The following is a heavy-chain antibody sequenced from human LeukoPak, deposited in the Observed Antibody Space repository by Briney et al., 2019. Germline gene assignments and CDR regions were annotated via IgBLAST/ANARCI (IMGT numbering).Heavy chain of an antibody. CDR3: AREEAMDV. CDR2: TNPSGGRT. Sequence: ASVKVSCKASGYTFTSYYMHWVRQAPGQGLEWMGITNPSGGRTNYAQKFQGRVTMTRDTSTSTVYLELSSLRSEDTAVYYCAREEAMDVWGQGTTVTVSS. CDR1: GYTFTSYY. V-gene: IGHV1-46*01. J-gene: IGHJ6*02.